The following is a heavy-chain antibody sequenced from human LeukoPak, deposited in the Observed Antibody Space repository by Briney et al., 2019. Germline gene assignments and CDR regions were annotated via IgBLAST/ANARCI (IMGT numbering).Heavy chain of an antibody. CDR3: PKDHTSLRVLPDFDWPTIKGSKFPDAFDI. CDR2: IRGSGGST. V-gene: IGHV3-23*01. J-gene: IGHJ3*02. CDR1: GLTLSRYA. D-gene: IGHD3-9*01. Sequence: GGSLTLSCAASGLTLSRYAMRWARQARGGGGGGGSAIRGSGGSTYYADCVEGRFNISRNTTNNTLYMQMNSLRAEDTAVYYCPKDHTSLRVLPDFDWPTIKGSKFPDAFDIWGQGKMVTVSS.